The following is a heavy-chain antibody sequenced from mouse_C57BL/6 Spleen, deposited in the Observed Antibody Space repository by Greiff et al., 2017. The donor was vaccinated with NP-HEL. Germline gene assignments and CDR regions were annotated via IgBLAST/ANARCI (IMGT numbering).Heavy chain of an antibody. Sequence: QVQLQQPGTELVKPGASVKLSCKASGYTFTSYWMHWVKQRPGQGLEWIGNINPSNGGTNYNEKFKRKATLTVDKSSSTAYMPLSSLTSEDSAVYYCARYYSNYGGAMDYWGQGTSVTVSS. CDR3: ARYYSNYGGAMDY. CDR1: GYTFTSYW. CDR2: INPSNGGT. D-gene: IGHD2-5*01. J-gene: IGHJ4*01. V-gene: IGHV1-53*01.